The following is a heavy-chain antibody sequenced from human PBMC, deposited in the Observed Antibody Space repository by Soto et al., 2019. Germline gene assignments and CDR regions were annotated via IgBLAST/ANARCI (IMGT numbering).Heavy chain of an antibody. CDR2: IIPIYGTA. CDR1: GGTFSSYT. Sequence: QVQLVQSGAEVKKPGSSVTVSCKASGGTFSSYTISWVRQAPGQGLEGMGGIIPIYGTANYAQQFQGRVTITAVESTSTAYMELSSLRSEDTAVYFCAKGNHRWRQLWYFDLWGRGTRVTVSS. V-gene: IGHV1-69*12. D-gene: IGHD5-12*01. J-gene: IGHJ2*01. CDR3: AKGNHRWRQLWYFDL.